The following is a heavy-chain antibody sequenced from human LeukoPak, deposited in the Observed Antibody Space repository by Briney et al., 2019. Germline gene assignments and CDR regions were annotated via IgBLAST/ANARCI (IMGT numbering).Heavy chain of an antibody. CDR1: GGSISSYY. J-gene: IGHJ4*02. D-gene: IGHD2-2*01. V-gene: IGHV4-59*12. Sequence: SETLSLTCTVSGGSISSYYWSWIRQPPGKGLEWIGYIYYSGSTNYNPSLESRVTISVDRSKNQFSLKLSSVTAADTAVYYCARGFELLWESPGFDYWGQGTLVTVSS. CDR2: IYYSGST. CDR3: ARGFELLWESPGFDY.